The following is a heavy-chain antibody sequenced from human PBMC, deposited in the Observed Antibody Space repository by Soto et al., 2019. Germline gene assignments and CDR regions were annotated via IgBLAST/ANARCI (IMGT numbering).Heavy chain of an antibody. CDR3: ARDYVLRFLEWFEYYGMDV. J-gene: IGHJ6*02. CDR1: GGSVSSGSYY. Sequence: PSETLSLTCTVSGGSVSSGSYYWSWIRQPPGKGLEWIGYIYYSGSTNYNPSLKSRVTISVDTSKNQFSLKLSSVTAADTAVYYCARDYVLRFLEWFEYYGMDVWGQGTTVTVSS. CDR2: IYYSGST. D-gene: IGHD3-3*01. V-gene: IGHV4-61*01.